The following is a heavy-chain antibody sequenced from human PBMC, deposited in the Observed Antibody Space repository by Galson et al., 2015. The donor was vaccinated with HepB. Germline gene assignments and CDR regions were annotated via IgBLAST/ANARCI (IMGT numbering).Heavy chain of an antibody. CDR2: INSDGSST. D-gene: IGHD3-16*01. V-gene: IGHV3-74*01. CDR3: ALLGEFYYYYYYMDV. Sequence: SLRLSCAASRFTFSSYWMHWVRQAPGKGLVWVSRINSDGSSTSYADSVKGRFTISRDNAKNTPYLQMNSLRAEDTAVYYCALLGEFYYYYYYMDVWGKGTTVTVSS. J-gene: IGHJ6*03. CDR1: RFTFSSYW.